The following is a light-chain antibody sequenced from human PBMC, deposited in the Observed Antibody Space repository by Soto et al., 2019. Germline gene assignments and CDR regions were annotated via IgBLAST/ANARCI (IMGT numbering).Light chain of an antibody. CDR1: QNINTW. CDR2: KAS. Sequence: DIQMTQSPSTVSASVGDRVTITCRASQNINTWLAWYQQKPGKAPKLLILKASSLESGVPSRFSGGGSGTEFTLTISSLQPDDFATYYCQQYNSYSWTFGQGTKVDIK. CDR3: QQYNSYSWT. V-gene: IGKV1-5*03. J-gene: IGKJ1*01.